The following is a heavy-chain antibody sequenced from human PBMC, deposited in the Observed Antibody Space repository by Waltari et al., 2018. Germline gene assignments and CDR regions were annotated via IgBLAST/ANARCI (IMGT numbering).Heavy chain of an antibody. J-gene: IGHJ4*02. V-gene: IGHV1-24*01. CDR3: ATLKRGYSYGWTLDY. Sequence: QVQLVQSGAEVKKPGASVKVSCKGSGYTLTELSMHWVGPAPGKGLEWMGGVDPEDGETINAQKFQGRVTMTEDTSTDTADMELSSLRSEDTAVYYCATLKRGYSYGWTLDYWGQGTLVIVSS. D-gene: IGHD5-18*01. CDR1: GYTLTELS. CDR2: VDPEDGET.